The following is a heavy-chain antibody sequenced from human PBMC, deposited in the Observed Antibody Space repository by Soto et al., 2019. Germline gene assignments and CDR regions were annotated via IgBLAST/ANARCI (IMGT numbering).Heavy chain of an antibody. CDR2: IYYSGST. CDR3: ARLRKDIVVVVAARWFDP. V-gene: IGHV4-59*08. Sequence: PSETLSLTCTVSGGSISSYYWSWIRQPPGKGLEWIGYIYYSGSTNYNPSLKSRVTISVDTSKNQFSLKLSSVTAADTAVYYCARLRKDIVVVVAARWFDPWGQGTLVTVSS. CDR1: GGSISSYY. D-gene: IGHD2-15*01. J-gene: IGHJ5*02.